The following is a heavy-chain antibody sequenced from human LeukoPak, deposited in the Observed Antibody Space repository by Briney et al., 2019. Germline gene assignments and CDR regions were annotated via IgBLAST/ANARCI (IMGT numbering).Heavy chain of an antibody. D-gene: IGHD3-3*01. J-gene: IGHJ5*02. Sequence: GGSLRLSCAASGFTFSSYAMSWVRQAPGKGLEWVSAISGSGGSTYYADSVKGRFTISRDNSKNTLYLQMNSLRAEDTAVYYRAKDGLHYDFWSGSPFDPWGQGTLVTVSS. CDR2: ISGSGGST. CDR1: GFTFSSYA. V-gene: IGHV3-23*01. CDR3: AKDGLHYDFWSGSPFDP.